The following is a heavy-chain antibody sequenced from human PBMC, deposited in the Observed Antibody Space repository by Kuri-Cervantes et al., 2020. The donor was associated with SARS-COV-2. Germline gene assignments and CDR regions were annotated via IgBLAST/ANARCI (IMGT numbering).Heavy chain of an antibody. Sequence: ASVKVSCKLSGYTLNEVCMNWVRQAPGKGLEWMGTFDPEDGDTIYAQKFQGRVTMTEDTSTDTAYMELSSLRSEDTAVYYCATEYAIRAYDSSGYYGFYWGQGTLVTVSS. CDR2: FDPEDGDT. J-gene: IGHJ4*02. V-gene: IGHV1-24*01. CDR1: GYTLNEVC. CDR3: ATEYAIRAYDSSGYYGFY. D-gene: IGHD3-22*01.